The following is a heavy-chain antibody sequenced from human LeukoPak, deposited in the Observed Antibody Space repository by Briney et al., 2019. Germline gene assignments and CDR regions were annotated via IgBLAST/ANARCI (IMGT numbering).Heavy chain of an antibody. V-gene: IGHV3-7*01. CDR2: IKQDGSEK. CDR1: GFTFSSYW. J-gene: IGHJ4*02. Sequence: GGSLRLSCAASGFTFSSYWMSWVRQAPGKGLEWVANIKQDGSEKYYVDSVKGRFTISRDNAKNSLYLQMNSLRAEDTAVYYCAKGGAAYSSGWYTDSWGQGTLVTVSS. CDR3: AKGGAAYSSGWYTDS. D-gene: IGHD6-19*01.